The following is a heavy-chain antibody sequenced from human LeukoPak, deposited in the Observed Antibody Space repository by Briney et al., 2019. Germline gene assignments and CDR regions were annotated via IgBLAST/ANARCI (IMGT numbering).Heavy chain of an antibody. Sequence: GGSLRLSCAASGFTFSAYYMSWIRQAPGKGLEWVSYISSSGSTIYYADSVTGRFTISTDNAKNSLYLQMNSLRAEDTAVYYCARWKYYYDSSCYYYFDYWGQGTLVTVSS. V-gene: IGHV3-11*04. CDR3: ARWKYYYDSSCYYYFDY. J-gene: IGHJ4*02. D-gene: IGHD3-22*01. CDR2: ISSSGSTI. CDR1: GFTFSAYY.